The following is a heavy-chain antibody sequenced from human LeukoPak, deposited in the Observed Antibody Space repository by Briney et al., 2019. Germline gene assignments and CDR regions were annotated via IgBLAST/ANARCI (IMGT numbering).Heavy chain of an antibody. D-gene: IGHD1-26*01. J-gene: IGHJ4*02. CDR2: INPNSGGT. Sequence: GGSLRLSCAASGYTFTGYYMHWVRQAPGQGLEWMGWINPNSGGTNYAQKFQGRVTMTRDTSISTAYMELSRLRSDDTAVYYCARDVVIVGARPLYYFDYWGQGTLVTVSS. CDR3: ARDVVIVGARPLYYFDY. V-gene: IGHV1-2*02. CDR1: GYTFTGYY.